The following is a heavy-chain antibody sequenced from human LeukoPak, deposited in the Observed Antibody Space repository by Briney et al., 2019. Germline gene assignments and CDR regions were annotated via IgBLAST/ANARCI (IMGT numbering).Heavy chain of an antibody. CDR2: INPSGGST. D-gene: IGHD2-21*02. CDR3: ARESSCGGDCRDGYYYYFDY. CDR1: GYTFTSYY. J-gene: IGHJ4*02. Sequence: ASVKVSCKASGYTFTSYYMHWVRQAPGQGLEWMGIINPSGGSTSYAQKFQGRVTMTRDTSTSTVYMELSSLRSEDTAVYYCARESSCGGDCRDGYYYYFDYWGQGTLVTVSS. V-gene: IGHV1-46*01.